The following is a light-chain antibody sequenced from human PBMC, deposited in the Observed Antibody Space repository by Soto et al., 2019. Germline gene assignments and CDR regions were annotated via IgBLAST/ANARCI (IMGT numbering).Light chain of an antibody. CDR1: QSVSSY. CDR3: QQYGKSPGT. V-gene: IGKV3-11*01. J-gene: IGKJ5*01. CDR2: GAS. Sequence: ELVLTQSPATLSLSPGERATLSCRSSQSVSSYLAWYQQKPGQAPRLLIFGASNRATGIPDRFSGSGSGTECTLTISRLEPEDFAVYYCQQYGKSPGTFGQGTRLEIK.